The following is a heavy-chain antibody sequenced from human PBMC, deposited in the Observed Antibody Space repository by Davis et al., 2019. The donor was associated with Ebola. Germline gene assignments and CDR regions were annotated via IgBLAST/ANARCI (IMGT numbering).Heavy chain of an antibody. CDR2: VYYSGST. Sequence: MPGGSLRLSCTVSGGSLSSYYGSWIRQPPGKGLEWIGYVYYSGSTNYNPSLRSRVTISVDTSKNQFSLKLSSVTAADTAVYYCARLVGGNYYYGLDVWGQGTTVTVSS. V-gene: IGHV4-59*08. J-gene: IGHJ6*02. CDR1: GGSLSSYY. CDR3: ARLVGGNYYYGLDV. D-gene: IGHD2-15*01.